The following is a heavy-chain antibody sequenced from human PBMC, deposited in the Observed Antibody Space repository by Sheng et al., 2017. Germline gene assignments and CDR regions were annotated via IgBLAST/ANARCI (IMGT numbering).Heavy chain of an antibody. CDR3: ASQGPYYDFWTRLEHERPPYS. CDR1: GFTFSRFA. CDR2: ISGTGGST. J-gene: IGHJ4*02. Sequence: EVQLLESGGGLVEPGGSRRLSCTASGFTFSRFAMSWVRQARGKGLEWVSVISGTGGSTYYADSVKGRFTISRDNSKNTVYLQMNSLRAEDTAVYYCASQGPYYDFWTRLEHERPPYSWGQGTLVT. V-gene: IGHV3-23*01. D-gene: IGHD3-3*01.